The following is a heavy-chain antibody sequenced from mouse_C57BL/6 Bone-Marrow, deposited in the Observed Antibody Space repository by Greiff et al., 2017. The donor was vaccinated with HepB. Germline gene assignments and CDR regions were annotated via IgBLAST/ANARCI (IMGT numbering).Heavy chain of an antibody. J-gene: IGHJ1*03. Sequence: VQLQQSGHELVKPGATVKLSCKASGYTFTSYDINWVKQRPGQGLAWIGWIYPRDGSTKYNEKLKGKATLTVDTSSSTAYMELHSLTSEDSAVYFCARLSYGSSYGYFDVWGTGTTVTVSS. D-gene: IGHD1-1*01. V-gene: IGHV1-85*01. CDR3: ARLSYGSSYGYFDV. CDR1: GYTFTSYD. CDR2: IYPRDGST.